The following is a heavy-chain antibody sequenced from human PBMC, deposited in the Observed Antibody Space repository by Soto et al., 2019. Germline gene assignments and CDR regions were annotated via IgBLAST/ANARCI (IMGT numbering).Heavy chain of an antibody. CDR2: IYWDDDE. V-gene: IGHV2-5*02. Sequence: QITLKESGPTLVKSTQTLALTCTFSGFSHTTSGVGVAWIRQPPGKALEWLALIYWDDDERYSPSLKTRLSITKGTSKDQVVLTMANMYPVDTATYYCAYASASHHHAMEVWGQGTTVTVSS. J-gene: IGHJ6*02. D-gene: IGHD6-25*01. CDR3: AYASASHHHAMEV. CDR1: GFSHTTSGVG.